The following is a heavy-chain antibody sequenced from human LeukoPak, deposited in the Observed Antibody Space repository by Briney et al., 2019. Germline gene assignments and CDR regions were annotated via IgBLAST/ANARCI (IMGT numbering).Heavy chain of an antibody. J-gene: IGHJ6*03. CDR3: AREAQPAAIRLYNSYMDV. CDR2: ISRSGSTT. Sequence: GGSLRLSCAASGFTFSDYYMSWIRQAPGKGLEWVSYISRSGSTTYYPDSVKGRFTISTDNAKNSLYLQMNSLRAEDTAVYYCAREAQPAAIRLYNSYMDVWGKGTTVTVSS. CDR1: GFTFSDYY. V-gene: IGHV3-11*01. D-gene: IGHD2-2*01.